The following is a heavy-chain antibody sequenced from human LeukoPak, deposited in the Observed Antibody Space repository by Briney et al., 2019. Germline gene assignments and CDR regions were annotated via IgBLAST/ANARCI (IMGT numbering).Heavy chain of an antibody. J-gene: IGHJ4*02. CDR3: ARRAGAYSHPYDY. V-gene: IGHV3-21*04. CDR1: GFTFTTYS. CDR2: IDNSGTYI. Sequence: QPGGSLRLSCTASGFTFTTYSMDWVRQAPGKGLEWVSSIDNSGTYIYYADSVKGRFTISRDNSKNTLYLQMNSLRAEDTAVYYCARRAGAYSHPYDYWGQGTLVTVSS. D-gene: IGHD4/OR15-4a*01.